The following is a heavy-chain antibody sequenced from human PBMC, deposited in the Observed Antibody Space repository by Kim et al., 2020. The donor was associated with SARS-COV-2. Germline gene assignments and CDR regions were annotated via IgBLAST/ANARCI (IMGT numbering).Heavy chain of an antibody. V-gene: IGHV4-34*01. CDR1: GGSFSGYY. CDR3: ARDDSSGYYYLPFDY. D-gene: IGHD3-22*01. CDR2: INHSGST. J-gene: IGHJ4*02. Sequence: SETLSLTCAVYGGSFSGYYWSWIRQPPGKGLEWIGEINHSGSTNYNPSLKSRVTISVDTSKNQFSLKLSSVTAADTAVYYCARDDSSGYYYLPFDYWGQGTLVTVSS.